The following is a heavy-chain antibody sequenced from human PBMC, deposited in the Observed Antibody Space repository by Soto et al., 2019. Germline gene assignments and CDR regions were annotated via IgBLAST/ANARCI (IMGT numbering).Heavy chain of an antibody. Sequence: SESLSLTCTVSGGSISSGDYYWSWIRQPPGKGLEWIGYIYYSGSTYYNPSLKSRVTISVDTSKTQFSLKLSSVTAADTAVYYCARATYDFWSGYGPYGMDVWGQGTTVTVSS. J-gene: IGHJ6*02. V-gene: IGHV4-30-4*01. CDR1: GGSISSGDYY. D-gene: IGHD3-3*01. CDR3: ARATYDFWSGYGPYGMDV. CDR2: IYYSGST.